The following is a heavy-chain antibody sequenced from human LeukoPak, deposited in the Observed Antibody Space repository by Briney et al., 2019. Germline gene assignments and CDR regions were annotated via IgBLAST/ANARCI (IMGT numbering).Heavy chain of an antibody. V-gene: IGHV1-18*01. Sequence: ASVKVSCKASGYTFTSYGLSWVRQAPGQGLEWMGWISAYNGNTNYAQKPQGRVTMITDTSTSTAYMELRSLRSDDTAVYYCASPYYDILTGPKARRDAFDIWGQGTMVAVSS. J-gene: IGHJ3*02. D-gene: IGHD3-9*01. CDR1: GYTFTSYG. CDR3: ASPYYDILTGPKARRDAFDI. CDR2: ISAYNGNT.